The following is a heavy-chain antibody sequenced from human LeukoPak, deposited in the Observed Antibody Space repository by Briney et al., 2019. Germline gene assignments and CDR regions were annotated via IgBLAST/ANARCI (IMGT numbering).Heavy chain of an antibody. V-gene: IGHV4-59*01. Sequence: SETLSLTCTVSGGSISSYYWSWIRQPPGKGLEWIGYIYYSGSTNYNPSLKSRVTISVDTSKNQFSLKLSSVTAADTAAYYCARIIAVAGIYYFDYWGQGTLVTVSS. CDR1: GGSISSYY. CDR3: ARIIAVAGIYYFDY. J-gene: IGHJ4*02. D-gene: IGHD6-19*01. CDR2: IYYSGST.